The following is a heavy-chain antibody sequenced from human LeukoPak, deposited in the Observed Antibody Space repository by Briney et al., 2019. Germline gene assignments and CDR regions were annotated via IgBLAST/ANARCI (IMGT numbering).Heavy chain of an antibody. D-gene: IGHD1-26*01. Sequence: PGGSLRLSCPDAAFTVSGNYVSWIRQAAGKGLEWVSYISSSGSTIYYADSVKGRFTISRDNAKNSLYLQMNSLRAEDTAVYYCARDREENDYWGQGTLVTVSS. J-gene: IGHJ4*02. CDR3: ARDREENDY. V-gene: IGHV3-11*04. CDR1: AFTVSGNY. CDR2: ISSSGSTI.